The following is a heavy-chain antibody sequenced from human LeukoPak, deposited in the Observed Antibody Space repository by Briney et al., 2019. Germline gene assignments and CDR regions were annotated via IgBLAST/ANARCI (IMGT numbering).Heavy chain of an antibody. V-gene: IGHV3-72*01. Sequence: GGSLRLSCAASGFTFSDHYMDWVRQAPGKGLEWVGRTRNKANSYTTEYAASVKGRFTISRDDSKNSLYLQMNSLKTEDTAVYYCARVKGSSFDYWGQGTLVTVSS. J-gene: IGHJ4*02. CDR3: ARVKGSSFDY. D-gene: IGHD2-2*01. CDR2: TRNKANSYTT. CDR1: GFTFSDHY.